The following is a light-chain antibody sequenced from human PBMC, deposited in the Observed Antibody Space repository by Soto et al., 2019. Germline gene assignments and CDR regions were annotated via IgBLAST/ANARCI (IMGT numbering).Light chain of an antibody. Sequence: QSALTQPASVSGSPGQSITISCTGTSSDVGAYTFVSWYQQHPDKVPKLMIFDVSRRPSGVSDRFSGSKSGNTAYLTISGLQAEDEADYYCSSYTSISTHVFGSGTKGTVL. CDR2: DVS. V-gene: IGLV2-14*03. CDR1: SSDVGAYTF. J-gene: IGLJ1*01. CDR3: SSYTSISTHV.